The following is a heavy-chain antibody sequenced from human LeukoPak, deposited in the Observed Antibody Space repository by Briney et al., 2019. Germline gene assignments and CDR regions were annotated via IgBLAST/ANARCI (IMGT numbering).Heavy chain of an antibody. V-gene: IGHV3-9*01. Sequence: PGRSLRLSCAASGFTFDDYAMHWVRQAPGKGLEWVSGINWNSGNIGYADSVKGRFTISRDNAKNSLYLQMNSLRAEDTALYYCAKGRGYSAFDPPDYWGQGTLVTVSS. J-gene: IGHJ4*02. CDR2: INWNSGNI. D-gene: IGHD5-12*01. CDR1: GFTFDDYA. CDR3: AKGRGYSAFDPPDY.